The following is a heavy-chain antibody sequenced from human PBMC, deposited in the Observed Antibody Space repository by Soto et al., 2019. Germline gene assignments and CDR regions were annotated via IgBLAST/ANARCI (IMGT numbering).Heavy chain of an antibody. CDR3: AKKVNSGSGSQYFDY. CDR1: GFTFSIYS. CDR2: FRGSGDDGTT. J-gene: IGHJ4*02. D-gene: IGHD3-10*01. V-gene: IGHV3-23*01. Sequence: GXLGLSCAGSGFTFSIYSMSWVRQAPGNGLEWVSGFRGSGDDGTTYYADSVKGRFTISRDNSKNMLFLQMNSLRAEDTAIYYCAKKVNSGSGSQYFDYWGQGTLVTVSS.